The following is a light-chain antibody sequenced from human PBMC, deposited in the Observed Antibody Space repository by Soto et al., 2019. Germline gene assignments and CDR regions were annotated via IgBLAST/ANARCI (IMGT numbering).Light chain of an antibody. CDR1: QGTSSY. V-gene: IGKV1-9*01. Sequence: DIQLTQSPSFLSASVGDRVTITCRASQGTSSYLAWYQQKPGKAPKLPIYAASSLQSGVPSRFSGSGSGTDFTLTINSLQPEDFATYYCQQAYSFPITFGQGTRLEIK. CDR2: AAS. CDR3: QQAYSFPIT. J-gene: IGKJ5*01.